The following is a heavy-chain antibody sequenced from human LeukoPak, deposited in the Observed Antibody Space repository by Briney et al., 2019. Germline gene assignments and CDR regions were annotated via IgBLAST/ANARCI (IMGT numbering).Heavy chain of an antibody. J-gene: IGHJ3*02. D-gene: IGHD3/OR15-3a*01. CDR3: ARGTGHDALDI. CDR2: IYTGGYT. V-gene: IGHV3-66*01. Sequence: GGSLRLSCAASGFTVSSNFMSWVRQAPGKGLEWVSVIYTGGYTYYADSVKGRFTISRDNSKNTLYLQMNSLRAEDTAVYYCARGTGHDALDIWGQGTMVTVSS. CDR1: GFTVSSNF.